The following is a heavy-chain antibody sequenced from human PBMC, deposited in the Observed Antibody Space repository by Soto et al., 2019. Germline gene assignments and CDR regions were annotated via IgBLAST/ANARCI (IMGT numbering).Heavy chain of an antibody. CDR3: ARDWAGDSGSYGAFDI. Sequence: GGSLRLSCAASGFTFSDYYMSWIRQAPGKGLEWVSYISSSSSYTNYADSVKGRFTISRDNAKNSLYLQMNNLRAEDTAVYYCARDWAGDSGSYGAFDIWGQGTMVTVSS. CDR2: ISSSSSYT. CDR1: GFTFSDYY. J-gene: IGHJ3*02. D-gene: IGHD1-26*01. V-gene: IGHV3-11*05.